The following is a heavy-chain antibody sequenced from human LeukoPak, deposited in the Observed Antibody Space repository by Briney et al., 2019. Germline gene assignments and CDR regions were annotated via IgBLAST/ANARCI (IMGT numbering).Heavy chain of an antibody. CDR3: GSGGSSGWELIDY. J-gene: IGHJ4*02. CDR2: INSDGSST. D-gene: IGHD6-19*01. Sequence: GGSLRLSCAASGFTFSNYWIHWVRQTPGKGLVWVSRINSDGSSTNYADSVKGRFTISRDNAKNTLYLQMNSLRAEDTAVYYCGSGGSSGWELIDYWGQGTLVTVSS. CDR1: GFTFSNYW. V-gene: IGHV3-74*01.